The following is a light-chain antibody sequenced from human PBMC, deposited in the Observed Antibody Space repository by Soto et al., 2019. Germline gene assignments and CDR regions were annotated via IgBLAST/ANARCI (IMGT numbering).Light chain of an antibody. Sequence: QSALTQPASVSGSPGQSITISCTGTSSHVGGYNYVSWYQQNTGKAPKLMIYEVSNRPSGVSNRFSGSKSGNTASLTISGLQAEDEADYYCSSYTSSSTPYVFGTGTKLTVL. CDR2: EVS. J-gene: IGLJ1*01. V-gene: IGLV2-14*01. CDR3: SSYTSSSTPYV. CDR1: SSHVGGYNY.